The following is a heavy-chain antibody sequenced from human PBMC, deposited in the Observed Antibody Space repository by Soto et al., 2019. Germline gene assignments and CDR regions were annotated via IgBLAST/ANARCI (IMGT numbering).Heavy chain of an antibody. V-gene: IGHV3-30-3*01. CDR1: GSTSGTMA. D-gene: IGHD2-21*02. J-gene: IGHJ5*02. CDR2: ISYDRNNK. CDR3: ARDHPSAYCGDACYSFLDP. Sequence: PGGSLRLSCAASGSTSGTMAMTWVRQPPGRGLGWVALISYDRNNKYYADSVKGRFTISRDNSKNTLYLQMNSLRAEDTALYYCARDHPSAYCGDACYSFLDPWGQGTLVTVSS.